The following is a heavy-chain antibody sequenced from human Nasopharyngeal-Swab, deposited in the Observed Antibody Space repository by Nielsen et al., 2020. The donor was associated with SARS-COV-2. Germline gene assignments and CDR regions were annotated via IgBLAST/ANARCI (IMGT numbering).Heavy chain of an antibody. Sequence: GALKISCAASGFTFSNFAMSWVRQAPGKGLEWVSVISGDSDSTYYTDSVRGRFTISRDNSKNTLNLQMNNLRAEDTAIYYCAKDRDSGDDSGEYYHYYGMDVWGQGAPVTVSS. V-gene: IGHV3-23*01. CDR3: AKDRDSGDDSGEYYHYYGMDV. CDR1: GFTFSNFA. CDR2: ISGDSDST. D-gene: IGHD5-12*01. J-gene: IGHJ6*02.